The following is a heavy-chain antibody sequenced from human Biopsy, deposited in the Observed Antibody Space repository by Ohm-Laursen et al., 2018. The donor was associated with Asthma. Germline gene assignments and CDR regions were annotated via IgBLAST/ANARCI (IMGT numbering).Heavy chain of an antibody. V-gene: IGHV3-15*01. CDR3: ARDSGSGYDWDPLDY. CDR1: GFNFINAW. D-gene: IGHD5-12*01. J-gene: IGHJ4*02. CDR2: IKSKTDGGTT. Sequence: SLRLSCAASGFNFINAWMSWVRQAPGKGLEWVGRIKSKTDGGTTDYAAPVKGSFTISRDDSKNTPYLQMSSLRAEDTAVYFCARDSGSGYDWDPLDYWGQGPLVTVSS.